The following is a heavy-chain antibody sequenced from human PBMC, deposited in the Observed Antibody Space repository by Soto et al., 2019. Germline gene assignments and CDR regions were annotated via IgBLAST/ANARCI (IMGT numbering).Heavy chain of an antibody. CDR1: GFTFNAYS. CDR2: ISTTGGST. J-gene: IGHJ4*02. D-gene: IGHD1-1*01. Sequence: EVQLLESGGSLVQPGGSLRLSCAASGFTFNAYSLSWVRQAPGKGLQWVSAISTTGGSTYYADSVKGRFTISRDNSQNTLSLQMNSLRAEDTAVYYCARPDGATYNFRYWGQGTLVTVSS. CDR3: ARPDGATYNFRY. V-gene: IGHV3-23*01.